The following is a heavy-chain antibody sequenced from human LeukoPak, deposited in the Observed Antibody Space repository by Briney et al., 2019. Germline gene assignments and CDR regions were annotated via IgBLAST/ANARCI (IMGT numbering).Heavy chain of an antibody. CDR2: ISSSSSYI. CDR1: GFTFSSYS. D-gene: IGHD3-22*01. CDR3: LKGGGYYYDSSGFFDY. Sequence: GGSLRLSCAASGFTFSSYSMNWVRQAPGKGLEWVSSISSSSSYIYYADSVKGRFTISRDNAKNSLYLQMNSLRAEDTAVYYCLKGGGYYYDSSGFFDYWGQGTLVTVSS. J-gene: IGHJ4*02. V-gene: IGHV3-21*01.